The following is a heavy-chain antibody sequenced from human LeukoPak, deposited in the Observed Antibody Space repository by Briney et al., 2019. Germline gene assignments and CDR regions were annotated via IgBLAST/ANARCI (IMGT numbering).Heavy chain of an antibody. Sequence: GGSLRLSCAASGFTFSNAWMSWVRQAPGKELEWVSFITSSSSYINYADSVRGRFTISRDNAKNSLYLQMNSLRAEDTAVYYCARASSWYAFDIWGQGTMVTVSS. CDR3: ARASSWYAFDI. CDR2: ITSSSSYI. D-gene: IGHD6-13*01. V-gene: IGHV3-21*04. CDR1: GFTFSNAW. J-gene: IGHJ3*02.